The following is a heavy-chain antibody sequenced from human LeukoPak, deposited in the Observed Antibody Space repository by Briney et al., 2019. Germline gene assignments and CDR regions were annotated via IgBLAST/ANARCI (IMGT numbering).Heavy chain of an antibody. Sequence: PGGSLRLSCAASGFTFDDYAMHWVRQAPGKGLEWVSGISWNSGSIGYADSVKGRFTISRDNAKNSLYLQMNSLRAEDTALYYCAIGKGAGSGSYGAAFDIWGQGTMVTVSS. J-gene: IGHJ3*02. CDR1: GFTFDDYA. CDR2: ISWNSGSI. V-gene: IGHV3-9*01. D-gene: IGHD3-10*01. CDR3: AIGKGAGSGSYGAAFDI.